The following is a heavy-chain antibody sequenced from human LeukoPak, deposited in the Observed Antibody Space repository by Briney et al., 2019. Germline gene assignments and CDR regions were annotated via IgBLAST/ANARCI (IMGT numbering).Heavy chain of an antibody. Sequence: SETLSLTCTVSAGSISSYYWSWVRQPPGRGLEWIGHIYYSGNTNYNPSLKSRVTISVDTSKNHFSLKLRSVTAADTAVYYCARRGSGSYSPFDYWGQGTLVTVSS. J-gene: IGHJ4*02. D-gene: IGHD3-10*01. V-gene: IGHV4-59*08. CDR2: IYYSGNT. CDR3: ARRGSGSYSPFDY. CDR1: AGSISSYY.